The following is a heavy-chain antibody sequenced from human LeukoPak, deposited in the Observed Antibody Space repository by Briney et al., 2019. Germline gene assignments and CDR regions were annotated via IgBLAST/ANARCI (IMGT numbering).Heavy chain of an antibody. Sequence: GASVKVSFKASGYTFTSYGISWLRQAPGQGREWMGWISTYNSHTNYAQKLQGRVTMTTDTSTSTAYMELRSLRSDDTAVYYCARGFSFAYYGSGSYHNILLGFDYWGQGTLVTVSS. J-gene: IGHJ4*02. CDR1: GYTFTSYG. CDR3: ARGFSFAYYGSGSYHNILLGFDY. D-gene: IGHD3-10*01. CDR2: ISTYNSHT. V-gene: IGHV1-18*01.